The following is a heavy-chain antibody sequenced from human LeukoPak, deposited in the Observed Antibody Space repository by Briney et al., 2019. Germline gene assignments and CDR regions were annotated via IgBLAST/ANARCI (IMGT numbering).Heavy chain of an antibody. CDR1: GYSFNSYW. CDR3: ARDIGYYDFWSGYNTRLTKPEYYFDY. CDR2: IYPGDSNS. V-gene: IGHV5-51*01. D-gene: IGHD3-3*01. Sequence: GESLKISCKGSGYSFNSYWIAWVRQMPGKGLEWMGIIYPGDSNSRYSVSFQGQVTISADQSISTAYLEWSSLKASDTAMYYCARDIGYYDFWSGYNTRLTKPEYYFDYWGQGTLVTVSS. J-gene: IGHJ4*02.